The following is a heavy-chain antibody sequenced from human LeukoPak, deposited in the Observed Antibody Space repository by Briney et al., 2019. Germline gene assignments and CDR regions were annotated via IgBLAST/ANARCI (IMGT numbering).Heavy chain of an antibody. CDR1: GYTFSSYS. V-gene: IGHV3-21*01. CDR2: SSSSSSYI. D-gene: IGHD3-3*01. J-gene: IGHJ3*02. Sequence: GGSLRLSCAASGYTFSSYSMNWVRQARGKGLEWVSSSSSSSSYIYYADSVKGRFTISRDNAKNSLYLQMNSLRAEDTAVYYCARDYTIFGVADAFDIWGQGTMVTVSS. CDR3: ARDYTIFGVADAFDI.